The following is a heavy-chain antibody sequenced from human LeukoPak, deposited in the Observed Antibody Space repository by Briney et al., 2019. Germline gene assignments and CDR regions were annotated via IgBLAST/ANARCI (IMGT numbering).Heavy chain of an antibody. CDR2: INPSGGST. V-gene: IGHV1-46*01. CDR1: GYTFTSYY. Sequence: ASVKVSCKASGYTFTSYYMHWVRQAPGQGLEWMGIINPSGGSTSYAQKFQGRVTMTRETSTSTVYVELSILKSDDTAVYYCARGGHTYSYFPKPWDYWGQGTLVTVSS. D-gene: IGHD5-18*01. CDR3: ARGGHTYSYFPKPWDY. J-gene: IGHJ4*02.